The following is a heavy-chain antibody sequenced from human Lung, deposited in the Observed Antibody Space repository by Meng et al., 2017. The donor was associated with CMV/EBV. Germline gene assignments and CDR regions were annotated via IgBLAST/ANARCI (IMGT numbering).Heavy chain of an antibody. V-gene: IGHV3-74*01. CDR1: GFTFSGYW. Sequence: GESLKISCAASGFTFSGYWMHWVRQAPGKGLVWVSRINTDGSLTNHADSVKGRFTISRDNVRNTLYLQMNSLRVEDTAVYYCGRMPPGAIDNGFDFWGQGTMVTVSS. CDR3: GRMPPGAIDNGFDF. CDR2: INTDGSLT. J-gene: IGHJ3*01. D-gene: IGHD2-2*01.